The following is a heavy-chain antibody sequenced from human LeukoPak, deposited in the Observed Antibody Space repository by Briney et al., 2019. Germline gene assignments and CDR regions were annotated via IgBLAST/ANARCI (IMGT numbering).Heavy chain of an antibody. CDR1: GGSFSGYY. V-gene: IGHV4-34*01. CDR2: INQSGST. CDR3: AINSNSGSYYGFDY. D-gene: IGHD1-26*01. J-gene: IGHJ4*02. Sequence: PSETLSLTCAVYGGSFSGYYWSWIRQPPGKGLEWIGEINQSGSTNYNPSLKSRVTISVDTSKNQFSLKLSSVTAADTAVYYCAINSNSGSYYGFDYWGQGTLVTVSS.